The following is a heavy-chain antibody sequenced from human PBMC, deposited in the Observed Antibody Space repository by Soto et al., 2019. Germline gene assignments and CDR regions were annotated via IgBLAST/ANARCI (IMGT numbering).Heavy chain of an antibody. CDR1: GYTFTSYA. V-gene: IGHV1-3*01. CDR3: ARGPDCSSTSCYARPLTY. Sequence: QVQLVQSGAEVKKPGASVKVSCKASGYTFTSYAMHWVRQAPGQRLEWMGWINAGKGNTKYSQKFQGRVTITRATSASTAYMELSSLRSEDTAVYYCARGPDCSSTSCYARPLTYWGQGTLVTVSS. J-gene: IGHJ4*02. D-gene: IGHD2-2*01. CDR2: INAGKGNT.